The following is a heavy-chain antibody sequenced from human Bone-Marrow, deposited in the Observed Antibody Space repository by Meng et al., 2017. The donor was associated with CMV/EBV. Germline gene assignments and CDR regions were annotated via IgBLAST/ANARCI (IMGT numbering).Heavy chain of an antibody. J-gene: IGHJ6*02. Sequence: ASVKVSCKASGYTFTSDDINWVRQATGQGLEWMGWMNPNSGNTGYAQKFQGRVTITRNTSISTAYMELSSLRSEDTAVYYCARQRGDSPYRYGMDVWGQGTTVTVSS. V-gene: IGHV1-8*03. D-gene: IGHD4-17*01. CDR1: GYTFTSDD. CDR3: ARQRGDSPYRYGMDV. CDR2: MNPNSGNT.